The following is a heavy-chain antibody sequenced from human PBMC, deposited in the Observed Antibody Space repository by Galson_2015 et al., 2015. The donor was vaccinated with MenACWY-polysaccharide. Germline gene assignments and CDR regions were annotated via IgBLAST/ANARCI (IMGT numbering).Heavy chain of an antibody. Sequence: SLRLCCAACGFTFSRYSRDWVRPAPGKGLEWLSYVHAKGSTRNYADSVKGRFTISRDNAANAVYLQMNSLRDDDTAGYYCARDRPDSCPGPFDYWGQGTLVTVSS. CDR2: VHAKGSTR. CDR3: ARDRPDSCPGPFDY. J-gene: IGHJ4*02. CDR1: GFTFSRYS. D-gene: IGHD3-22*01. V-gene: IGHV3-48*02.